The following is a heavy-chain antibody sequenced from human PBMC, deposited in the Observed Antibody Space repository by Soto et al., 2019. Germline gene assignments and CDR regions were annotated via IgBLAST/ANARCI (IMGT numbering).Heavy chain of an antibody. CDR1: GGSVSSGNYV. V-gene: IGHV4-61*01. J-gene: IGHJ1*01. CDR3: GRSDSFGAWGAWF. Sequence: QVQLQESGPGLVKPSETLSLICSVSGGSVSSGNYVWSWMRQPPGKGLEWIGYVSNSGTTNYNPPRKSRVTTLVEKSKNQCSRRLISVTGVDTALYYCGRSDSFGAWGAWFWGQGTLVPVSS. D-gene: IGHD3-22*01. CDR2: VSNSGTT.